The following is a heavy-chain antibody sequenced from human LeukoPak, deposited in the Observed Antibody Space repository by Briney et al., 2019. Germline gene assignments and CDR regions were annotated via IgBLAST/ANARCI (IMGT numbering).Heavy chain of an antibody. D-gene: IGHD5-18*01. CDR1: GFTFSNYE. Sequence: PGGSLRLSCAASGFTFSNYEFNWVRQAPGKGLEWVSYISNSGTTIYYADSVKGRFTISRDNAKNSLYLQMNSLRAEDTAVYYCARGPRKQLWARDESTVFDYWGQGTLVTVSS. CDR2: ISNSGTTI. J-gene: IGHJ4*02. V-gene: IGHV3-48*03. CDR3: ARGPRKQLWARDESTVFDY.